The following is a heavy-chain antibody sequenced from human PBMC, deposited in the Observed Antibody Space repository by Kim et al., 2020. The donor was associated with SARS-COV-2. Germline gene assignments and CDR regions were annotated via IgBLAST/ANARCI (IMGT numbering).Heavy chain of an antibody. Sequence: GGSLRLSCAASGFTFSSYAMHWVRQAPGKGLEWVAVISYDGSNKYYADSVKGRFTISRDNSKNTLYLQMNSLRAEDTAVYYCASGGSGWYRGIDYWGQGT. CDR1: GFTFSSYA. V-gene: IGHV3-30*04. CDR2: ISYDGSNK. J-gene: IGHJ4*02. D-gene: IGHD6-19*01. CDR3: ASGGSGWYRGIDY.